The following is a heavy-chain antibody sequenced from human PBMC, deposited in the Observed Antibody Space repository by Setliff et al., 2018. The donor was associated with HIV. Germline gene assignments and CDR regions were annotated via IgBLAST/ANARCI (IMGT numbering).Heavy chain of an antibody. J-gene: IGHJ4*02. D-gene: IGHD5-12*01. CDR2: INAAGGNT. Sequence: GESLRLSCAVSGFPFSISPMNWVRLPPGKGPVWLSRINAAGGNTNYVDSVKGRFTISRDNAGSTVYLQMSSLRAEDTAVYYCATEPVDGSSYWGQGTLVTVSS. CDR1: GFPFSISP. CDR3: ATEPVDGSSY. V-gene: IGHV3-74*01.